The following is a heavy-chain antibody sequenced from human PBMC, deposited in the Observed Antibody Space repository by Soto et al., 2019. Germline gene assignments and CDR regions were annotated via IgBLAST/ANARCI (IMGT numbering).Heavy chain of an antibody. J-gene: IGHJ4*02. D-gene: IGHD6-13*01. Sequence: ASVKVSCKASGYTFTGYYMHWVRQAPGHGLEWMGWISAYNGNTNYAERFQDRVTMTRDTSTSTAYMELWSLRSDDTAVYYCARDRPSRSWYAFDYWGQGTLVTVSS. CDR2: ISAYNGNT. V-gene: IGHV1-18*04. CDR1: GYTFTGYY. CDR3: ARDRPSRSWYAFDY.